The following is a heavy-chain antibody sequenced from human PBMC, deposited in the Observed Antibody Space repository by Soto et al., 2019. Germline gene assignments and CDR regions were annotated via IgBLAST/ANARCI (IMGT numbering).Heavy chain of an antibody. D-gene: IGHD3-10*01. CDR3: ARLVSDTRLNYMYFDF. CDR1: GVSLTSGNW. Sequence: QVKLQESGPGLATPSGTLSLTCAVSGVSLTSGNWWTWVRQSPQRGLEYIGEIFHDGTANYYPSFERRVAMSVDSSRNQFSLKLTSVTAADTAVYFCARLVSDTRLNYMYFDFWGPGTLVTVSS. J-gene: IGHJ4*02. CDR2: IFHDGTA. V-gene: IGHV4-4*02.